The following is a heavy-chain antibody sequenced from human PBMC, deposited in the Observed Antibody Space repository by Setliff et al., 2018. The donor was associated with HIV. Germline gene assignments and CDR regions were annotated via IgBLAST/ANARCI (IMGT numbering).Heavy chain of an antibody. Sequence: GGSLRLSCVGSGFTFSSYSMNWVRQAPGKGLEWVSYIGSGSSPIYNGDSVRGRFTISRDNAKNSLYLKMENLTAEDTAVYYCVRDLDPGQGYFGSVGYYRRDYWGQGTLVTVSS. CDR1: GFTFSSYS. CDR2: IGSGSSPI. CDR3: VRDLDPGQGYFGSVGYYRRDY. V-gene: IGHV3-48*01. D-gene: IGHD3-10*01. J-gene: IGHJ4*02.